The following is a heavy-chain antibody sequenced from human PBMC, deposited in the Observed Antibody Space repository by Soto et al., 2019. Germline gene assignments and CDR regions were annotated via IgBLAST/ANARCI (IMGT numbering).Heavy chain of an antibody. D-gene: IGHD3-16*01. CDR1: GYIFVNYG. V-gene: IGHV1-18*01. Sequence: QVQLVQSGDEVKKPGASVKVSCKASGYIFVNYGIAWVRQAPGQGLEWMGWISPYTGNTHSATKIQGRLTMTTDTSASMAYMELASLTSDDTAVYYCVMVDNYVTPTPQDVSGQGTTVTVSS. CDR3: VMVDNYVTPTPQDV. CDR2: ISPYTGNT. J-gene: IGHJ6*02.